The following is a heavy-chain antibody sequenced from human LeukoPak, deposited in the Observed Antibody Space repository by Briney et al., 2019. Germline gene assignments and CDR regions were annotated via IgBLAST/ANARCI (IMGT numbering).Heavy chain of an antibody. J-gene: IGHJ5*02. CDR3: ERGLVARWFDP. Sequence: SETLSLTCAVYGGSFSGYYWSWIRQPPGQGLEWIGEINHSGSTNYNPSLQSRVTISVDTSKNQFSLKLSSVTAAATAVYYCERGLVARWFDPWGQGTLVTVSS. CDR2: INHSGST. CDR1: GGSFSGYY. V-gene: IGHV4-34*01. D-gene: IGHD6-6*01.